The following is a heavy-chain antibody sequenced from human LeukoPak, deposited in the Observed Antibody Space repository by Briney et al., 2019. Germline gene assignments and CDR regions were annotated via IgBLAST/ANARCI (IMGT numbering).Heavy chain of an antibody. CDR3: ARVTYYYDSSGYGGAFDI. CDR2: INPKSGGT. Sequence: ASVKVSCKASGGTFSSYAISWVRQAPGQGLEWMGWINPKSGGTNYAQKFQGRVTMTRDTSISTAYMELSRLRSDDTAVYYCARVTYYYDSSGYGGAFDIWGQGTMVTVSS. J-gene: IGHJ3*02. D-gene: IGHD3-22*01. CDR1: GGTFSSYA. V-gene: IGHV1-2*02.